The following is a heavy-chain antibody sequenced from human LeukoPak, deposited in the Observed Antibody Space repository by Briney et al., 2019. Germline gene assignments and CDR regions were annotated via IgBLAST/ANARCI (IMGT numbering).Heavy chain of an antibody. J-gene: IGHJ4*02. CDR1: GFTFSSYS. Sequence: KPGGSLRLSCAASGFTFSSYSMNWVRQAPGKGLEWVSSISSSSSYIYYADSVKGRFTISRDNAKNSLYLQMNSLRVEDTAIYYCASLGSREAYKGGDFWGQGTLVTVSS. CDR2: ISSSSSYI. CDR3: ASLGSREAYKGGDF. V-gene: IGHV3-21*01. D-gene: IGHD5-24*01.